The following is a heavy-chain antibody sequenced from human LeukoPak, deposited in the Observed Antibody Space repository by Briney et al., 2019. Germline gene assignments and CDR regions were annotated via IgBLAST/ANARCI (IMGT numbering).Heavy chain of an antibody. Sequence: ASVKVSCKASGYTFTGYYMHWVRQAPGQGLEWMGIINPSGGSTSYAQKFQGRVTMTRDTSTSTVYMELSSLRSEDTAVYYCARDREEGSYYYYGMDVWGQGTTVTVSS. CDR1: GYTFTGYY. CDR3: ARDREEGSYYYYGMDV. V-gene: IGHV1-46*01. CDR2: INPSGGST. D-gene: IGHD3-10*01. J-gene: IGHJ6*02.